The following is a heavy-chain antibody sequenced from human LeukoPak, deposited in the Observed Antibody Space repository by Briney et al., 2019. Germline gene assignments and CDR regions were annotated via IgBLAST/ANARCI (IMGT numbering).Heavy chain of an antibody. D-gene: IGHD6-19*01. Sequence: GGSLRLSCAASGFTFSSYTMNWVRRAPGKGLEWVSSISSSSSYIYYADSVKGRFTISRDDAKNSLYLQMNSLRAEDMAVYYCARDPGGYSSGGELDVWGKGTTVTVSS. V-gene: IGHV3-21*01. CDR1: GFTFSSYT. J-gene: IGHJ6*04. CDR2: ISSSSSYI. CDR3: ARDPGGYSSGGELDV.